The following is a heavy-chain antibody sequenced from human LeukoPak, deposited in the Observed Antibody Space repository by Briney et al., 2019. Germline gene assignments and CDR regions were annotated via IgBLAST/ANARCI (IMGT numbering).Heavy chain of an antibody. J-gene: IGHJ5*02. CDR3: ARSSPSTSPLDP. Sequence: GASVKVSCKASGYTFTSYGINWVRQATGQGLEWMGWMNPNTDNTGYAQKFQGRVTMTRNTSISTAYMELNSLRSEDTAVYYCARSSPSTSPLDPWGQGTLVTVSS. CDR1: GYTFTSYG. D-gene: IGHD2-2*01. CDR2: MNPNTDNT. V-gene: IGHV1-8*02.